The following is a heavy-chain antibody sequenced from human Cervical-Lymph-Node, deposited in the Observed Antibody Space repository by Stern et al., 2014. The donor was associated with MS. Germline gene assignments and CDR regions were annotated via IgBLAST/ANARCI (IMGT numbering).Heavy chain of an antibody. CDR3: ARDGDSSMLGLDV. Sequence: VHLVESGAEVKKPGSSVKVSCKASGGTLSDYGISWVRQAPGQGLEWMGGIIPMFGTANYAQKFQGRVTLTADDSTNTAYMDLSSLTSDDTAVYYCARDGDSSMLGLDVWGQGTTVTVSS. D-gene: IGHD4-17*01. CDR1: GGTLSDYG. J-gene: IGHJ6*02. V-gene: IGHV1-69*01. CDR2: IIPMFGTA.